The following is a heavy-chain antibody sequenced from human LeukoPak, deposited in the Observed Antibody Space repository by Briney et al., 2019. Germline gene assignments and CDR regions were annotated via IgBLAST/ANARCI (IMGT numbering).Heavy chain of an antibody. Sequence: PGGSLRLSCAVSGSXFSSYAISWVRQAPGKGLDWVSVISGSGGSAYYADSVKGRFTISRDNSKNTLYLQMNSLRVEDTAVYYCAKDRGIGRSWYSGAFDFWGQGTMVTVSS. J-gene: IGHJ3*01. CDR3: AKDRGIGRSWYSGAFDF. D-gene: IGHD6-13*01. CDR2: ISGSGGSA. V-gene: IGHV3-23*01. CDR1: GSXFSSYA.